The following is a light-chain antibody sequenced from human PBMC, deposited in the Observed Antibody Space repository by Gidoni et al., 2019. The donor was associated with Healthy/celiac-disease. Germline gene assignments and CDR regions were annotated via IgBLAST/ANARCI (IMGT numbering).Light chain of an antibody. Sequence: QSALTQPRSVSGSPGQSVTISCTGTSSDVGGYNYGSWYQQHPGKAPKLMIYDVSKRPSGVPDRFSGSKSGNTASLTISGLQAEDEADYYCCSYAGSYGVFGTGTKVTVL. CDR1: SSDVGGYNY. J-gene: IGLJ1*01. CDR3: CSYAGSYGV. CDR2: DVS. V-gene: IGLV2-11*01.